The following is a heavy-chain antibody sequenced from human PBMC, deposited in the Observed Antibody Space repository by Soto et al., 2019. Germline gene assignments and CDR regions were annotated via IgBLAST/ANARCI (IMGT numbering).Heavy chain of an antibody. CDR1: GDTFSNHT. CDR2: IIPILGVA. Sequence: QVQLVQSGAEVKKPGSSVKVSCKASGDTFSNHTISWVRQAPGQGLEWMGRIIPILGVANYAQKFQGRVTITADKSTTTAYMELSSLRSADTAVYYCARVAEMGTVIEGYYYYMDVWGKGTTFTVSS. V-gene: IGHV1-69*04. D-gene: IGHD4-17*01. J-gene: IGHJ6*03. CDR3: ARVAEMGTVIEGYYYYMDV.